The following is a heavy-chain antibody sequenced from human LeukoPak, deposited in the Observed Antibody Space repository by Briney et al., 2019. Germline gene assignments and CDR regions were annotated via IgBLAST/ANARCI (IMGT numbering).Heavy chain of an antibody. CDR1: GYTFTSYG. CDR3: AREGGTTVTPFDY. V-gene: IGHV1-69*10. Sequence: SVRVSCTASGYTFTSYGISWVRQAPGQGLEWMGRIIPILGIENYAQTFQGGVTITADKSTSTAYMELSSLRSEDTAVYYCAREGGTTVTPFDYWGPGTLVTVSS. CDR2: IIPILGIE. D-gene: IGHD4-17*01. J-gene: IGHJ4*02.